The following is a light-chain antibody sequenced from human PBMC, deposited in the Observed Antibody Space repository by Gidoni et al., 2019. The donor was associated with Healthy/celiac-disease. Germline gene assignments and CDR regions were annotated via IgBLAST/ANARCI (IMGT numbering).Light chain of an antibody. Sequence: EIVMTRSPATLSVSPGERATLPCRASQSVSSNLAWYQQKPAQAPRLLIYGASTRATGIPAGFSGSGSGREFTLTISSLQSEDFAVYYCQQYNNWPRWTFGQGTKVEIK. J-gene: IGKJ1*01. CDR3: QQYNNWPRWT. CDR1: QSVSSN. V-gene: IGKV3-15*01. CDR2: GAS.